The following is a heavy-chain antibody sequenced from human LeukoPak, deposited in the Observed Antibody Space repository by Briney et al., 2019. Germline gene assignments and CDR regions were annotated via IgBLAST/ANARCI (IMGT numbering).Heavy chain of an antibody. D-gene: IGHD3-10*01. CDR1: GGSISSYY. Sequence: SETLSLTCTVSGGSISSYYWSWIRQPPGKGLEWIGYISYSGSTNYNPSLKSRVTISVDTSKKQFSLQLTSMTPEDTAVYYCARDLTVAWFGFDYWGQGTLVTVSS. CDR3: ARDLTVAWFGFDY. CDR2: ISYSGST. V-gene: IGHV4-59*12. J-gene: IGHJ4*02.